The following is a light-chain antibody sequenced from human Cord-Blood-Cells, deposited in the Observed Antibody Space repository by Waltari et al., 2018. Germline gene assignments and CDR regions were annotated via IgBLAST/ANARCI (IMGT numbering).Light chain of an antibody. V-gene: IGKV3-20*01. J-gene: IGKJ2*01. CDR2: GAS. CDR3: QQYGSSPLYT. Sequence: EIVLTQSPGTLSLSPGERATLSCRASQSVSSSDLAWYQQKPGQAPRLLIYGASSRATGIPDMFSGSGSGTDFTLTIIRLEPEDFAVYYCQQYGSSPLYTFGQGTKLEIK. CDR1: QSVSSSD.